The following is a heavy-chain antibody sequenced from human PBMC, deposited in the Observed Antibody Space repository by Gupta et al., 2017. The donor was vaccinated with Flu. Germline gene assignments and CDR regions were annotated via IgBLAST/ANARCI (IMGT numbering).Heavy chain of an antibody. D-gene: IGHD2-2*01. J-gene: IGHJ4*02. CDR1: GFTFSSNW. CDR2: IKQDGSEK. CDR3: TRDCSSTSCYFV. Sequence: EVQLVESGGGLVQPGGSLRLSCADSGFTFSSNWMSWVRQAPGKGLEWVADIKQDGSEKYYVDSVKGRFTISRDNAKNSLYLQMISLRAEDTAVYYCTRDCSSTSCYFVWGQGTLVTVSS. V-gene: IGHV3-7*01.